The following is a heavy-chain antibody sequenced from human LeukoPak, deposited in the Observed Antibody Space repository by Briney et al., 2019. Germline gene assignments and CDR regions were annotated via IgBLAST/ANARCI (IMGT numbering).Heavy chain of an antibody. J-gene: IGHJ4*02. V-gene: IGHV3-30-3*01. D-gene: IGHD4-11*01. CDR1: GFTFSSYA. CDR3: ARDHDYSNYYFDY. Sequence: GGSLRLSCAASGFTFSSYAMHWVRQAPGKGLEWVAVISYDGSNKYYADSVKGRFTISRDNSKNTLYLQMNSLRAEDTAVYYCARDHDYSNYYFDYWGQGTLVTVSS. CDR2: ISYDGSNK.